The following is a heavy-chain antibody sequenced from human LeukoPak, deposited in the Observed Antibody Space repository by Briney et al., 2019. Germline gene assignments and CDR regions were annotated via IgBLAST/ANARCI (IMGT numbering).Heavy chain of an antibody. J-gene: IGHJ4*02. V-gene: IGHV4-59*01. Sequence: PSETLSLTCTVSGGSISSYYWSWIRQPPGKGLEWIGYIYYSGSTNYNPSLKSRVTISVDTSKNQFSLKLSSVTAADTAVYYCARHSRLPTTTFDYWGQGTLVTVSS. CDR2: IYYSGST. D-gene: IGHD2-21*02. CDR3: ARHSRLPTTTFDY. CDR1: GGSISSYY.